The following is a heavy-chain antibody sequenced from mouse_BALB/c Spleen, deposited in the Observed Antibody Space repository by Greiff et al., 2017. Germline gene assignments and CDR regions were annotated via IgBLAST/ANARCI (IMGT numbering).Heavy chain of an antibody. J-gene: IGHJ1*01. D-gene: IGHD2-1*01. CDR1: GYTFTSYY. CDR3: ARGDGNYWYFDV. CDR2: IYRGNVNT. Sequence: QVQLQQSGPELVKPGASVRISCKASGYTFTSYYIHWVQQRPGQGLEWIGWIYRGNVNTKYTEKFKGKATLTADKSSSTVYMQLSSLTSEDSAVYFCARGDGNYWYFDVWGAGTTVTVSS. V-gene: IGHV1S56*01.